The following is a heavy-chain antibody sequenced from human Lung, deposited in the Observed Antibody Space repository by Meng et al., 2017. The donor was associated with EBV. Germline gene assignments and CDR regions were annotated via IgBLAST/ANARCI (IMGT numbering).Heavy chain of an antibody. CDR1: GFTFRNAW. D-gene: IGHD3-3*01. CDR2: IKSKTDGGTT. V-gene: IGHV3-15*01. J-gene: IGHJ4*02. Sequence: EGQLLGAGGGLIKPGGSLRLSCSASGFTFRNAWMSWVRQAPGKGLEWVGRIKSKTDGGTTDYAAPVKGRFTISRDDSKNTLYLQMNSLKTEDTAVYYCARDFGHSFGYPDYWGQGALVTVSS. CDR3: ARDFGHSFGYPDY.